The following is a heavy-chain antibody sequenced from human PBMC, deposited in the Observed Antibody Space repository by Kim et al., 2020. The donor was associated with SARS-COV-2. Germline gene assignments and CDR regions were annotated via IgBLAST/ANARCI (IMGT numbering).Heavy chain of an antibody. Sequence: ADSVKGRFTISRDNSKNTLYLQMNSLRAEDTAVYYCARDRVAAVAGYVDYWGQGTLVTVSS. CDR3: ARDRVAAVAGYVDY. J-gene: IGHJ4*02. V-gene: IGHV3-30*01. D-gene: IGHD6-19*01.